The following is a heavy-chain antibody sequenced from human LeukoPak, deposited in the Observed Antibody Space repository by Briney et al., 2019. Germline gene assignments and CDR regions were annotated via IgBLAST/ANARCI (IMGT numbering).Heavy chain of an antibody. Sequence: GRSLRLSCAASGFTFDDYAMHWVRQAPGKGLEWVSGISWNSGSIGYADSVKGRFTISRDNAKNSLCLQMNSLRAEDTALYYCAKVSSAWVSWGQGTLVTVSS. J-gene: IGHJ4*02. CDR1: GFTFDDYA. CDR3: AKVSSAWVS. D-gene: IGHD2-15*01. CDR2: ISWNSGSI. V-gene: IGHV3-9*01.